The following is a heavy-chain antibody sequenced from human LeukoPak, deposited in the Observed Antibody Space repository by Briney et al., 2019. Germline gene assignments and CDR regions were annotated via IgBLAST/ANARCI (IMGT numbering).Heavy chain of an antibody. CDR2: IYTSGST. V-gene: IGHV4-61*02. D-gene: IGHD3-22*01. CDR1: GDSISSGDYY. J-gene: IGHJ3*02. CDR3: ARGPYSYDSSGAFDI. Sequence: PSQTLSLTCTVSGDSISSGDYYWSWIRQPAGKGLEWIGRIYTSGSTNYNPSLKSRVTISVDTSKNQFSLKLSSVTAADTAAYFCARGPYSYDSSGAFDIWGQGTMVTVSS.